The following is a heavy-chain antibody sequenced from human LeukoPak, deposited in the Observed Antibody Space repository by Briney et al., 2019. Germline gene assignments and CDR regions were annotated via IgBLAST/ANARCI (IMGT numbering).Heavy chain of an antibody. J-gene: IGHJ4*02. Sequence: GASVKVSCKASGYTFTSYGISWVRQAPGQGLEWMGWISAYNGNTNYAQKLQGRVTMTRDTSTSTVYMELSSLRSEDTAVYYCARDVSVVVPAAMSYWGQGTLVTVSS. D-gene: IGHD2-2*01. CDR1: GYTFTSYG. CDR3: ARDVSVVVPAAMSY. CDR2: ISAYNGNT. V-gene: IGHV1-18*01.